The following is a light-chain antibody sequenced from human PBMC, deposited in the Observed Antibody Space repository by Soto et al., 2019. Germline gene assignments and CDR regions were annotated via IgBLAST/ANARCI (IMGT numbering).Light chain of an antibody. J-gene: IGKJ1*01. CDR1: QSVSSSY. Sequence: EIVLTQSPGTLSLSPGERATLSCRASQSVSSSYLAWYQQKPGQAPRLLIYGASSRATGIPDRFSGSGSGTDFTLTISRLEPEELAVYYCQQDGSSPVPFGQGTKVEIK. CDR2: GAS. CDR3: QQDGSSPVP. V-gene: IGKV3-20*01.